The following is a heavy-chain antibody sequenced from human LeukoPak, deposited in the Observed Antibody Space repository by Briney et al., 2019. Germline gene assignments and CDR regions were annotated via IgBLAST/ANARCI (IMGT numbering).Heavy chain of an antibody. CDR2: IHHSGST. Sequence: SETLSFTCTVSGGSISSYYWSWIRQPPGKGLEWIGNIHHSGSTYHNLSLKSRVPMSVDTSKNQFSLRLSSVTAADTAVYFCASGGSWSRHDFWGQGTLVTVSS. D-gene: IGHD6-13*01. J-gene: IGHJ4*02. V-gene: IGHV4-59*01. CDR3: ASGGSWSRHDF. CDR1: GGSISSYY.